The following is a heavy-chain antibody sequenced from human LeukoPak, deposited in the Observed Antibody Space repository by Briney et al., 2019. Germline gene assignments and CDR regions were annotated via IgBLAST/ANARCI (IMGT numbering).Heavy chain of an antibody. CDR3: ENLPL. J-gene: IGHJ4*02. V-gene: IGHV3-30*18. CDR1: GFTFSNYG. Sequence: TGGSLRLSCATSGFTFSNYGMHWVRQAPGKGLEWVAVISYDGSNKYYADSVKGRFTISRDNSKNTLYLQMNSLRPEDAAVYYCENLPLWGQGTLVTVSS. CDR2: ISYDGSNK.